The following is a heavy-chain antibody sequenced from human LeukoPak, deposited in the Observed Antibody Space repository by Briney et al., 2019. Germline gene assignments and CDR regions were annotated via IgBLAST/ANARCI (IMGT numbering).Heavy chain of an antibody. Sequence: PGRSLRLSCAASGFTFRSYGMHWVRQAQGKGLEWVAVIWYDGSNKNYADSVKGRFTISRDNSKNTLYLQMDRLGAEDTAVYYCARDLGSGTHLSYFDYWGQGTLVTVSS. V-gene: IGHV3-33*01. D-gene: IGHD1-26*01. J-gene: IGHJ4*02. CDR1: GFTFRSYG. CDR2: IWYDGSNK. CDR3: ARDLGSGTHLSYFDY.